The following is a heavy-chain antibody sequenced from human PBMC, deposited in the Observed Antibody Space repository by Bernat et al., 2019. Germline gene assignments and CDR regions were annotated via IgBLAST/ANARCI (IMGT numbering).Heavy chain of an antibody. D-gene: IGHD2/OR15-2a*01. V-gene: IGHV3-23*04. CDR3: AKDLSRPYYFDY. CDR1: GFTFSSYG. J-gene: IGHJ4*02. Sequence: EVQLVESGGGLVQPGGSLRLSCVASGFTFSSYGMSWVRQAPGKGLEWVSAISGSGAGTYYAASVKGRFTLSRDNSKNTLYLQMNSLRAEDTAVYYCAKDLSRPYYFDYWGQGTLVTVSS. CDR2: ISGSGAGT.